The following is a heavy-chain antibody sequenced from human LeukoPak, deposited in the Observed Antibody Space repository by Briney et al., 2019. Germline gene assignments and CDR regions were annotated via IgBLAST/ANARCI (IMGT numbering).Heavy chain of an antibody. CDR3: ARVPSSYYDSSGYYGGFDP. J-gene: IGHJ5*02. D-gene: IGHD3-22*01. CDR2: IIPILGIA. Sequence: SVKVSCKASGGTFSSYTISWVRQAPGQGLEWMGRIIPILGIANYAQKFQGRVTITADKSTSTAYMELSSLRSEDTAVYYCARVPSSYYDSSGYYGGFDPWGQGTLVTVSS. CDR1: GGTFSSYT. V-gene: IGHV1-69*02.